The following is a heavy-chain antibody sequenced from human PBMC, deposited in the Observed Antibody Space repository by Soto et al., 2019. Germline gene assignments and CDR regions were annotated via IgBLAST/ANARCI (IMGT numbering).Heavy chain of an antibody. D-gene: IGHD3-10*01. CDR3: AHRSHGSGSYYSYYFDY. V-gene: IGHV2-5*01. CDR1: GFSLSTSGVG. Sequence: ESGPTLVNPTQTLTLTCTFSGFSLSTSGVGVGWIRQPPGKALEWLALIYWNDDKRYSPSLKSRLTITKDTSKNQVVLTMTNMDPVDTATYYCAHRSHGSGSYYSYYFDYWGQGTLVTSPQ. J-gene: IGHJ4*02. CDR2: IYWNDDK.